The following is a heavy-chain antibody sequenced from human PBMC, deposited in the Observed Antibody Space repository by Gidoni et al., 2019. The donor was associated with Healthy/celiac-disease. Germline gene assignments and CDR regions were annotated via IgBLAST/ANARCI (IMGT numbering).Heavy chain of an antibody. D-gene: IGHD6-13*01. Sequence: QVQLQESAPGLVKPSGTLSLTCAVSGGSISSSNWWSWIGEIYHSGSTNYNPSLKSRVTISVDKSKNQFSLKLSSVTAADTAVYYCASGSENSSSWYQLGDWGQGTLVTVSS. J-gene: IGHJ4*02. V-gene: IGHV4-4*02. CDR2: IYHSGST. CDR3: ASGSENSSSWYQLGD. CDR1: GGSISSSNW.